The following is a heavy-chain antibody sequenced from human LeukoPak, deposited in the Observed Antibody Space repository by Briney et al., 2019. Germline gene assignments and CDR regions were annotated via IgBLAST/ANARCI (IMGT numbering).Heavy chain of an antibody. CDR2: IKPKSGGT. D-gene: IGHD3-16*01. Sequence: GASVKVSCKASGYDFNGYYIHWVRQTPGQGLEWMGWIKPKSGGTGYAEEFQGRVTMTSDRSVTTAYLEVRRLRSDDTAVYYCGSVLDYVGTSFRPPEKYYYYYIDVWGQGTTVAVSS. J-gene: IGHJ6*03. CDR1: GYDFNGYY. V-gene: IGHV1-2*02. CDR3: GSVLDYVGTSFRPPEKYYYYYIDV.